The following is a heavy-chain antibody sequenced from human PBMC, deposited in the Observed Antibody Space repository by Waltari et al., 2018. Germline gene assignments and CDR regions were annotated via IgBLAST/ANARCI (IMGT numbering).Heavy chain of an antibody. D-gene: IGHD3-22*01. CDR3: ARQSRITMIVVVIKGPFFDY. V-gene: IGHV4-39*01. CDR1: GGSISSSSYY. CDR2: IYYSGCT. J-gene: IGHJ4*02. Sequence: QLQLQESGPGLVKPSETLSLTCTVSGGSISSSSYYWGWIRQPPGKGREWIGSIYYSGCTDYNPSLKRRVTRSVDTSKNQFSLKLSSVTAADTAVYYCARQSRITMIVVVIKGPFFDYWGQGTLVTVSS.